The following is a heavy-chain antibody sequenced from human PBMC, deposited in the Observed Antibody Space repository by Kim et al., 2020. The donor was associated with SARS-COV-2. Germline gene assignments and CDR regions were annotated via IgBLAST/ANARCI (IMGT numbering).Heavy chain of an antibody. V-gene: IGHV3-21*01. Sequence: GGSLRLSCAASGFTFSSYSMNWVRQAPGKGLEWVSSISSSSSYIYYADSVKGRFTISRDNAKNSLYLQMSSLRAEDTAVYYCARDGAITFGGVIAPPGGYYYYGMDVGGQGTTVTVSS. CDR1: GFTFSSYS. CDR3: ARDGAITFGGVIAPPGGYYYYGMDV. D-gene: IGHD3-16*02. J-gene: IGHJ6*02. CDR2: ISSSSSYI.